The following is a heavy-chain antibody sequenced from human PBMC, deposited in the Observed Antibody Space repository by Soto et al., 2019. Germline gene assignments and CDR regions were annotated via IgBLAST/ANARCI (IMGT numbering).Heavy chain of an antibody. CDR2: IYYSGST. Sequence: QVQLQESGPGLVKPSETLSLTCTVSGGSISSYYWSWIRQPPGKGLEWIGYIYYSGSTNYNPSLKSRVTISVDTSKNQFSLKLSSVTAADTAVYYCARHWGAAPYFFDPWGPGTLVTVSS. CDR3: ARHWGAAPYFFDP. CDR1: GGSISSYY. V-gene: IGHV4-59*08. J-gene: IGHJ5*02. D-gene: IGHD1-26*01.